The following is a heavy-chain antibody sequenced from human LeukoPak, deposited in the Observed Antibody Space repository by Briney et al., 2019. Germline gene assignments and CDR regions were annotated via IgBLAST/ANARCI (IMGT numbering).Heavy chain of an antibody. J-gene: IGHJ4*02. CDR2: IYYSGST. V-gene: IGHV4-31*03. CDR1: GGSISSGGYD. D-gene: IGHD3-10*01. Sequence: PSETLSLTCTVSGGSISSGGYDWSWIRQHPGKGLDWVGYIYYSGSTYYNPSLKSRVTISVDTSKNQFSLKLSSVTAADTAVYYCARDRPYGSGSYCDYWGQGTLVTVSS. CDR3: ARDRPYGSGSYCDY.